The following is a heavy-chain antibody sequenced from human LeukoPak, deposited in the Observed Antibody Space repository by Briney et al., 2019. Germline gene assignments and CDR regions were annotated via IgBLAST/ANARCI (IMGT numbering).Heavy chain of an antibody. CDR3: ASSRTAASSNWFDP. CDR1: GLIVSSNY. Sequence: GGSLRLSCAASGLIVSSNYMTWVRQAPGKGLEWVSIIHTNGNTYYTDSVKGRFTISRDNSKNTLYLQMNSLRTEDTAVYYCASSRTAASSNWFDPWGQGTLVTVSS. V-gene: IGHV3-53*01. D-gene: IGHD6-13*01. J-gene: IGHJ5*02. CDR2: IHTNGNT.